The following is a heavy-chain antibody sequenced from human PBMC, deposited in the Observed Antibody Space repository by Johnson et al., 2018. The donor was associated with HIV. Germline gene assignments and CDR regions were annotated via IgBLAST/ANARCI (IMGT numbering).Heavy chain of an antibody. CDR2: IGTAGDT. V-gene: IGHV3-13*01. CDR1: GFTFSSYD. Sequence: VQLVESGGGVVQPGGSLRLSCAASGFTFSSYDMHWVRQATGKGLEWVSAIGTAGDTYYPGSVKGRFTISRDNSKNTLYLQMNSLRAEDTAVYYCASPLEAAAGPMDAFDIWGQGTMVTVSS. J-gene: IGHJ3*02. D-gene: IGHD6-13*01. CDR3: ASPLEAAAGPMDAFDI.